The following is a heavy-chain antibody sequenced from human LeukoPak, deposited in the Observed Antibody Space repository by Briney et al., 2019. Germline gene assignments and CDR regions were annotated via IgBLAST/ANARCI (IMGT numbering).Heavy chain of an antibody. V-gene: IGHV7-4-1*02. D-gene: IGHD6-19*01. J-gene: IGHJ6*03. CDR2: INANTGNP. CDR3: ARTIAVAGYMDV. Sequence: ASVKVSCKAFGYTFISYAMNWVRQAPGRGLEWMGWINANTGNPTYAQGFTGRFVFSLDTSVSTAYPQISSLKAEDTAVYYCARTIAVAGYMDVWGKGTTVTVSS. CDR1: GYTFISYA.